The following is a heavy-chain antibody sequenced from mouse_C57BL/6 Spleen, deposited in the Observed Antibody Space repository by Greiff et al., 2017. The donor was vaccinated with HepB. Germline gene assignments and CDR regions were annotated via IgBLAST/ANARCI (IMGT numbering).Heavy chain of an antibody. Sequence: DVKLQESGPGLVKPSQSLSLTCSVTGYSITSGYYWNWIRQFPGNKLEWMGYISYDGSNNYNPSLKNRISITRDTSKNQFFLKLNSVSTEDTATYYCAREEGFYDGYYLWYFDVWGTGTTVTVSS. J-gene: IGHJ1*03. CDR3: AREEGFYDGYYLWYFDV. V-gene: IGHV3-6*01. CDR1: GYSITSGYY. D-gene: IGHD2-3*01. CDR2: ISYDGSN.